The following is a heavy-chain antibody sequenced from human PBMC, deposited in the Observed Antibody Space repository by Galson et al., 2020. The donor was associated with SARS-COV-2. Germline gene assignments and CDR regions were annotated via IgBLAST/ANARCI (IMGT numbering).Heavy chain of an antibody. J-gene: IGHJ5*02. D-gene: IGHD2-2*01. Sequence: GESLKISCSASGFIFSDYAMHWVRQAPGKGLEYVSAISSNGGTSFYADSVNGRFTMSRDNSRNMFYLQMTALRPEDTGFYYCLSYSSTRQNHWGQGTLVTVSS. CDR2: ISSNGGTS. V-gene: IGHV3-64D*06. CDR3: LSYSSTRQNH. CDR1: GFIFSDYA.